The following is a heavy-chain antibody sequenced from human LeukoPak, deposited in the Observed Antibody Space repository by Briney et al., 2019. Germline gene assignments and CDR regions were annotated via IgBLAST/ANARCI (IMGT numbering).Heavy chain of an antibody. V-gene: IGHV4-39*01. CDR1: GGSFSSGTYY. D-gene: IGHD1-26*01. Sequence: PSETLSLTCSVSGGSFSSGTYYWGWIRQPPGKGLEWIGSIYYSGNTYYNPSLKSRVAISVDTSKNQFSLELSSVTAADTAVYYCARRSGSYGVHYGMDVWGQGTTVTVSS. CDR2: IYYSGNT. CDR3: ARRSGSYGVHYGMDV. J-gene: IGHJ6*02.